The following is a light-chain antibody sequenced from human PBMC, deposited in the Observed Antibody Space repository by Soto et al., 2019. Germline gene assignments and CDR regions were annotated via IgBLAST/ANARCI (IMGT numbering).Light chain of an antibody. CDR3: QQYNKWPPLT. J-gene: IGKJ4*01. CDR2: GAS. V-gene: IGKV3-15*01. CDR1: QSVSSN. Sequence: EIVMTQSPATLSVSPGERATLSCRASQSVSSNLAWYQQKPGQAPRLLIYGASTRATGIPARFSGSGSVTEFTLTISRLQSEDSAVYYCQQYNKWPPLTFGGGNKVEIK.